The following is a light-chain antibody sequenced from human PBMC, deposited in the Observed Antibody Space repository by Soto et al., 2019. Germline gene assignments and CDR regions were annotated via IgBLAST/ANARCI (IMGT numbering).Light chain of an antibody. V-gene: IGKV3-20*01. CDR3: QQYGSSTGT. CDR1: QSVSSSY. CDR2: GAS. Sequence: EIVLTQSPGTLSLSPGERATLSCRARQSVSSSYLACYQQKPGQAPRLLIYGASSRATGIPDRFSGSGSGTDFTLTISRLEPEHFAVYYCQQYGSSTGTFGQGTKVDIK. J-gene: IGKJ1*01.